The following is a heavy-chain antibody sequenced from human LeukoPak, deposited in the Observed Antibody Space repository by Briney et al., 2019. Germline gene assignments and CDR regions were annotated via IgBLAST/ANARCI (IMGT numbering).Heavy chain of an antibody. CDR2: ISSSGSTI. CDR1: GFTFSSYA. Sequence: GGSLRLSCAASGFTFSSYAMSWVRQAPGKGLEWVSYISSSGSTIYYADSVKGRFTISRDNAKNSLYPQMNSLRAEDTAVYYCAELGITMIGGVWGKGTTVTISS. V-gene: IGHV3-48*03. J-gene: IGHJ6*04. CDR3: AELGITMIGGV. D-gene: IGHD3-10*02.